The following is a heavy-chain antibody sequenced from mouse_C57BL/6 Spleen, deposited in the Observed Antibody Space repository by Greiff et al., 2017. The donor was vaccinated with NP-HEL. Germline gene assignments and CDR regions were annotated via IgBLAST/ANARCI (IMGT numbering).Heavy chain of an antibody. V-gene: IGHV5-6*01. CDR3: ASGYY. J-gene: IGHJ2*01. CDR1: GFTFSSYG. Sequence: QGVESGGDLVKPGGSLKPSCAASGFTFSSYGMSWVRQTPDKRLEWVATISSGGSYTYYPDSVKGRFTISRDNAKNTLYLQMSSLKSEDTAMYYCASGYYWGQGTTLTVSS. CDR2: ISSGGSYT.